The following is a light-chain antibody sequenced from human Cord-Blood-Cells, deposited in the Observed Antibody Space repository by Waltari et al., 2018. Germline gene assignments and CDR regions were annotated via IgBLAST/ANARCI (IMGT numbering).Light chain of an antibody. V-gene: IGLV2-23*01. CDR3: CSYAGSSTLV. CDR2: EGS. CDR1: SSDVGRYNL. J-gene: IGLJ2*01. Sequence: QSALTQPASVSGSPGQSITISCTGTSSDVGRYNLVPWYQQHPGKAPKLMIYEGSKRPSGVSNRFYGSKSGNTASLTISGLQAEDEADYYCCSYAGSSTLVFGGGTKLTVL.